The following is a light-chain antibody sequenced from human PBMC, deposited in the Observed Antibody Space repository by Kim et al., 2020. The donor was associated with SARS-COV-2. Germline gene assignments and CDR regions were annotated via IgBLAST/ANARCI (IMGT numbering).Light chain of an antibody. CDR3: QKYATSPET. J-gene: IGKJ1*01. CDR2: SAS. V-gene: IGKV3-20*01. CDR1: QSVSSNF. Sequence: ENVLTQSPGTLSLSPGERATLSCRASQSVSSNFLAWYQQKAGQAPRLVIYSASSRASGIPDRFSGSGSGTDFTLTISTLEPEDFAVYYSQKYATSPETFGQGTKVDIK.